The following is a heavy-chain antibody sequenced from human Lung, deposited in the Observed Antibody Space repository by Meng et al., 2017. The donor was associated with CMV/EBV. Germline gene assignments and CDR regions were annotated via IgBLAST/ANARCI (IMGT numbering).Heavy chain of an antibody. CDR2: IPHRGSS. J-gene: IGHJ1*01. CDR3: LRRSGGSV. CDR1: GDPITSQNW. D-gene: IGHD3-10*01. Sequence: QVSLLAAGPSLVKPSETLSLTRSVSGDPITSQNWGSWVRQPPGKGLEWIGEIPHRGSSAYNPSLKSRVSMSIDKSKNQFSLKLTSVTAADTAVYHCLRRSGGSVWGQGTLVTVSS. V-gene: IGHV4-4*02.